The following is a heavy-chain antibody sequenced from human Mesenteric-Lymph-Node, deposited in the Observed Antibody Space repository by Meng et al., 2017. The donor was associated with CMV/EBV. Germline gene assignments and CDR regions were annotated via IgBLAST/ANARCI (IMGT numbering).Heavy chain of an antibody. V-gene: IGHV4-34*01. CDR3: ARAGYCSSTSCRTCRFDP. CDR1: SCSGYY. CDR2: INHSGST. D-gene: IGHD2-2*01. Sequence: SCSGYYWSWIRQPPGKGLEWIGEINHSGSTNYNPSLKSRVTISVDTSKNQFSLKLSSVTAADTAVYYCARAGYCSSTSCRTCRFDPWGQGTLVTVSS. J-gene: IGHJ5*02.